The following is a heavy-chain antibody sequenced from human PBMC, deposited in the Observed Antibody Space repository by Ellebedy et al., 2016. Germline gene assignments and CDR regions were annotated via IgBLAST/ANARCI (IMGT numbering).Heavy chain of an antibody. V-gene: IGHV4-59*01. CDR1: GGSISSYY. Sequence: SETLSLTCTVSGGSISSYYWSWIRQPPGKGLEWIGYIYYSGSTNYNPSLKSRVTISVDTSKNQFSLKLSSVTAADTAVYYCARGDFWSGYHDFDYWGQGTLVTVSS. J-gene: IGHJ4*02. D-gene: IGHD3-3*01. CDR3: ARGDFWSGYHDFDY. CDR2: IYYSGST.